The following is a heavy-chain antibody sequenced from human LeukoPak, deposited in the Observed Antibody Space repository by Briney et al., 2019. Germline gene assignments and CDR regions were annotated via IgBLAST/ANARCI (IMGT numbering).Heavy chain of an antibody. J-gene: IGHJ6*03. D-gene: IGHD2-2*01. CDR1: GFTFSNYV. Sequence: GGSLRLSCAASGFTFSNYVMNWVSQAPGKGLEWVSGISVTGGSTYSAESVKGRFTISRDNSKNTLYLQMNSLRTEDTAVFYCARGSSSLYHYMDVWGRGTAVTVS. V-gene: IGHV3-23*01. CDR3: ARGSSSLYHYMDV. CDR2: ISVTGGST.